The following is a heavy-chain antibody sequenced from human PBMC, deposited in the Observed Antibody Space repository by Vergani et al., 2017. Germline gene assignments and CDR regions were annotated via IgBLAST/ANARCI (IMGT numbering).Heavy chain of an antibody. D-gene: IGHD2-2*01. J-gene: IGHJ4*02. CDR1: GYTFTSYG. CDR3: ARVVVPAEPHQLYFDY. V-gene: IGHV1-18*01. CDR2: ISAYNGNT. Sequence: QVQLVQSGAEVKKPGASVKVSCKASGYTFTSYGISWVRQSPGQGLEWMGWISAYNGNTNYAQKLQGIVTMTTDTSTSTAYMELRSLRSDDTAVYYCARVVVPAEPHQLYFDYWGQGTLVTVSS.